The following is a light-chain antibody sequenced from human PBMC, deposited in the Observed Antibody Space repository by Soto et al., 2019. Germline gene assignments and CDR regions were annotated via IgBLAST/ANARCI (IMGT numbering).Light chain of an antibody. CDR2: LGS. CDR1: QSLLHSNGYNY. V-gene: IGKV2-28*01. J-gene: IGKJ1*01. CDR3: MQALQTPPT. Sequence: DIVMTQSPLSLPVTPGEPASISCRSSQSLLHSNGYNYLDWYLQKPGQSPQLLIYLGSNRSSGVPDRFSGSGSGNDFTLTISRVEAEDVGVYYCMQALQTPPTFGQGTKVEIK.